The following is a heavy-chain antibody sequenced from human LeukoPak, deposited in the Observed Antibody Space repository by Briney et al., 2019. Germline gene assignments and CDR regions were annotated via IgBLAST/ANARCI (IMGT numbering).Heavy chain of an antibody. D-gene: IGHD3-3*01. Sequence: GGSLRLSCAASGFSFSAYAMHWVRQAPGKGLEYVSGISSNGGSTYYANSAKGRFTISRDNSKNTLYLQMGSLRAEDMAVYYCARGRWSGYSDNWFDPWGQGTLVTVSS. V-gene: IGHV3-64*01. CDR1: GFSFSAYA. CDR2: ISSNGGST. CDR3: ARGRWSGYSDNWFDP. J-gene: IGHJ5*02.